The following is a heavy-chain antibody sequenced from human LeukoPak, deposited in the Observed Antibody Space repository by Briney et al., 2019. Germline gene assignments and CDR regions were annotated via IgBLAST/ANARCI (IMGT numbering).Heavy chain of an antibody. V-gene: IGHV4-59*01. CDR1: GGSISSYY. D-gene: IGHD4-11*01. CDR2: ICYSGST. J-gene: IGHJ4*02. Sequence: SETLSLTCTVSGGSISSYYWSWIRQPPGKGLEWIGYICYSGSTNYNPSLESRVTISVDTSKNQFSLKLSSVTAADTAVYYCARGPTTVPATYYFDYWGQGTLVTVSS. CDR3: ARGPTTVPATYYFDY.